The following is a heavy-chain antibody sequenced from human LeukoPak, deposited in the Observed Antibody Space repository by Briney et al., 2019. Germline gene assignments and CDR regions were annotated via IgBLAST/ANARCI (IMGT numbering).Heavy chain of an antibody. CDR3: ARVTVTTWINGY. Sequence: ASETLSLTCAVSGGSISSGGYSWGWIRQPPGKGLEWIGEIYHSGSTNYNPSLKSRVTISVDKSKNQFSLKLSSVTAADTAVYYCARVTVTTWINGYWGQGTLVTVSS. J-gene: IGHJ4*02. D-gene: IGHD4-17*01. CDR2: IYHSGST. CDR1: GGSISSGGYS. V-gene: IGHV4-39*07.